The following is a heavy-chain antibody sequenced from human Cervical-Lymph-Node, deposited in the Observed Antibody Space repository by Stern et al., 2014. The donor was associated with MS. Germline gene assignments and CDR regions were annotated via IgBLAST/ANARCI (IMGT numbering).Heavy chain of an antibody. CDR3: ARGAYCGGDCSSHFDY. CDR2: IYYSGST. Sequence: QVQLVESGPGLVKPSQTLSLTCTVSGGSISSGGYYWSWIRQHPGKGLEWIGYIYYSGSTYYNPSLKSRVTISVDTSKNQFSLKLSSVTAADTAVYYCARGAYCGGDCSSHFDYWGQGTLVTVSS. V-gene: IGHV4-31*03. D-gene: IGHD2-21*02. J-gene: IGHJ4*02. CDR1: GGSISSGGYY.